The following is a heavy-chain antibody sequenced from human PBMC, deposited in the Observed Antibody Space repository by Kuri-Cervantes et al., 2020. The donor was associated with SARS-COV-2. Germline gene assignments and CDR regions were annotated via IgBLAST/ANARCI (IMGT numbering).Heavy chain of an antibody. CDR3: ARSSVGDLGWFDP. D-gene: IGHD3-10*01. V-gene: IGHV1-69*05. CDR2: IIPIFGTA. J-gene: IGHJ5*02. CDR1: GGTFSSYA. Sequence: SVKVSCKASGGTFSSYAISWVRQAPGQGLEWMGGIIPIFGTANYAQKFQGRVTITTDESTSTAYMELSSLRSEDTAVYYCARSSVGDLGWFDPWGQGTLVTVSS.